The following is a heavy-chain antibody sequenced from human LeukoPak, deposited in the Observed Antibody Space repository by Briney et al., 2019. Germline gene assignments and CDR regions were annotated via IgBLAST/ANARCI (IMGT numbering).Heavy chain of an antibody. CDR3: ARRGRWDTAMVPDNYFDY. CDR2: IYPGDSDT. J-gene: IGHJ4*02. CDR1: GYSFTSYW. Sequence: GESLKISCKGSGYSFTSYWIGWVRQLPGKGLEWMGIIYPGDSDTRCSPSFQGQVTISADKSISTAYLQWSSLKASDTAMYYCARRGRWDTAMVPDNYFDYWGQGTLVTVSS. D-gene: IGHD5-18*01. V-gene: IGHV5-51*01.